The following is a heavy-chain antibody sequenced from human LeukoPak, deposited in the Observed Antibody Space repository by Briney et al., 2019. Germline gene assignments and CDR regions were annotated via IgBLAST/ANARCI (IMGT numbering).Heavy chain of an antibody. CDR2: IIPIFGSS. D-gene: IGHD5-18*01. V-gene: IGHV1-69*13. CDR3: ARVTHTELSTWFDP. J-gene: IGHJ5*02. Sequence: SVKVSCKASGGTFNNYAINWVRQTPGQGLEWMGGIIPIFGSSNYAQKFQGRVTITADESTTTAYMELSSLRSEDTAVYYCARVTHTELSTWFDPWGQGTLVTVSS. CDR1: GGTFNNYA.